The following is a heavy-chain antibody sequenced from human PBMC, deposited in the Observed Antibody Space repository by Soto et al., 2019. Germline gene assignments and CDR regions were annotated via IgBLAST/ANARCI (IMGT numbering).Heavy chain of an antibody. CDR1: GFTFTSSA. J-gene: IGHJ4*02. V-gene: IGHV1-58*01. CDR2: IVVGSGNT. Sequence: GASVKVSCKASGFTFTSSAVQWVRQARGQRLEWIGWIVVGSGNTNYAQKFQERVTITRDMSTSTAYMELSSLRSEDTAVYYCAAVYCSGGSCYYPRLLFDYWGQGTLVTVSS. CDR3: AAVYCSGGSCYYPRLLFDY. D-gene: IGHD2-15*01.